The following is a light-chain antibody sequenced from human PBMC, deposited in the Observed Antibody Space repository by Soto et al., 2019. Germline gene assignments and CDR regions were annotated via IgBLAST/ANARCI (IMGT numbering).Light chain of an antibody. V-gene: IGKV1-39*01. CDR2: AAS. CDR1: QSISSY. Sequence: DIQMTQSPSSLSASVGDRVTITCRASQSISSYLNWYQQKPGKAPKLLIYAASSLQSGVPSRFSSSGSGTDFTLTISSLQPEDFATYYGQQSYSTPYTFGQRTKLEIK. J-gene: IGKJ2*01. CDR3: QQSYSTPYT.